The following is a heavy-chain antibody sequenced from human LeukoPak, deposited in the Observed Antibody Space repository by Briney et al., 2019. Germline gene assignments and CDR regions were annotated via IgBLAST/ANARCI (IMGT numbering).Heavy chain of an antibody. CDR1: GFTFSSYA. Sequence: GGSLRLSCSVSGFTFSSYAMHWVRQAPGKGLQYVSSISSNGDSTYYAASVKGRFTISRDNSKSTLYLQMSSLRAEDAAVYYCVKDRWIDYWGQGALVTVSS. CDR3: VKDRWIDY. J-gene: IGHJ4*02. D-gene: IGHD5-24*01. CDR2: ISSNGDST. V-gene: IGHV3-64D*06.